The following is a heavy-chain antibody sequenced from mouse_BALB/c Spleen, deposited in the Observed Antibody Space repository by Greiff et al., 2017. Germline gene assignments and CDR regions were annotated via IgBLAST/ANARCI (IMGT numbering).Heavy chain of an antibody. CDR1: GFSLSSYS. Sequence: QVQLKESGPGLVAPSQSLSFTCTVSGFSLSSYSVHWVRQPPGKGLEWLGRIWGGGSTDYNSALKSSLGISKDNTKSQVFLKMNSLQTDDTAMYYCARTGTGAWFAYWGQGTLVTVSA. J-gene: IGHJ3*01. V-gene: IGHV2-6-4*01. CDR2: IWGGGST. D-gene: IGHD4-1*01. CDR3: ARTGTGAWFAY.